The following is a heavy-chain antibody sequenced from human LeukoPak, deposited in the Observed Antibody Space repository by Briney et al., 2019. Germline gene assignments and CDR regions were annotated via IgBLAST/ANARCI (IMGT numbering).Heavy chain of an antibody. Sequence: PSETLSLTCTVSGGSISSSSYYWGWIRQPPGKGLEGIGSIYYSGITYYNPSLKSRVTISVDTSKNQFSLKLSSVTAADTAVYYCARLFNRYYDSSGYYYDDYWGQGTLVTVSS. D-gene: IGHD3-22*01. V-gene: IGHV4-39*01. CDR3: ARLFNRYYDSSGYYYDDY. CDR2: IYYSGIT. J-gene: IGHJ4*02. CDR1: GGSISSSSYY.